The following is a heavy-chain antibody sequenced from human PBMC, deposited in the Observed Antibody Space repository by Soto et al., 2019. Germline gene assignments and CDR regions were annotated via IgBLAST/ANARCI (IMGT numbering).Heavy chain of an antibody. Sequence: ASVKVSCKASGYTFTSYGISWVRQAPGQGLEWMGWIGAYNGNTNYAQKLQGRVTMTTDTSTSTAYMELRSLRSDDTAVYYCARGFIVDYYDSSGYYQFFDYWGQGTLVTVSS. V-gene: IGHV1-18*01. J-gene: IGHJ4*02. CDR2: IGAYNGNT. CDR3: ARGFIVDYYDSSGYYQFFDY. CDR1: GYTFTSYG. D-gene: IGHD3-22*01.